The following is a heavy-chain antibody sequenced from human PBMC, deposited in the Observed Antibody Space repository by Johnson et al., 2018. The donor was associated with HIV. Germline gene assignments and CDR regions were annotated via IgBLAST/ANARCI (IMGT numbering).Heavy chain of an antibody. CDR3: AKTYSGSNRDAFDI. D-gene: IGHD1-26*01. V-gene: IGHV3-7*01. J-gene: IGHJ3*02. Sequence: VQLVESGGGLVQPGESLRLSCVVSGFTFKNYWMTWVRQAPGKGLEWVAYIRQDGGEKEYLDSVKGRFTISRDNSKNTLYLQMNSLRAEDTAVYYCAKTYSGSNRDAFDIWGQGTMVTVSS. CDR2: IRQDGGEK. CDR1: GFTFKNYW.